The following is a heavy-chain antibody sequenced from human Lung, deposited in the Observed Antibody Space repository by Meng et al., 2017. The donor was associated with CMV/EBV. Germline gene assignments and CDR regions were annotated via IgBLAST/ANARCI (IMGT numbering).Heavy chain of an antibody. CDR2: IYSGDDST. D-gene: IGHD1-26*01. J-gene: IGHJ6*02. CDR3: AKGKWGGYYYYYGMDV. V-gene: IGHV3-23*03. CDR1: GFTFSTFA. Sequence: GGSLRLXXAASGFTFSTFAMSWVRQAPGKGLQWVSVIYSGDDSTYYADSVKGRFTISRDNSKNMLYLQMNSLRAEDSAVYFCAKGKWGGYYYYYGMDVWGRGTTVXVSS.